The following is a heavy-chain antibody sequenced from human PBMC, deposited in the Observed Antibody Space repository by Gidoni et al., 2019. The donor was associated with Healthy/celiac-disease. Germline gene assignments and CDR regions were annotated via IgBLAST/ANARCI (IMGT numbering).Heavy chain of an antibody. Sequence: CGSSISSGDYYWSWIRQPPGKGLEWIGYIYSSGSTYYNPSLKSRVTISVDTSKNQFSLKLSSVTAADTAVYYCARTTNVLLWFGELLRGGIFDYWGQGTLVTVSS. D-gene: IGHD3-10*01. J-gene: IGHJ4*02. CDR3: ARTTNVLLWFGELLRGGIFDY. CDR2: IYSSGST. CDR1: GSSISSGDYY. V-gene: IGHV4-30-4*01.